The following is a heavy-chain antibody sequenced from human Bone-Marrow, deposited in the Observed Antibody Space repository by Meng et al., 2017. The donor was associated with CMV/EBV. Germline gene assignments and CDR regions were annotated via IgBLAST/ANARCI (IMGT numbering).Heavy chain of an antibody. CDR1: GYSISSGYY. Sequence: GSLRLSCTVSGYSISSGYYWGWIRQPPGKGLEWIGSIYHSGSTYYNPSLKSRVTISVDTSKNQFSLKLSSVTAADTAVYYCASLKYYHDSSGYHLPGDWGQGTLVTVSS. D-gene: IGHD3-22*01. CDR2: IYHSGST. V-gene: IGHV4-38-2*02. J-gene: IGHJ4*02. CDR3: ASLKYYHDSSGYHLPGD.